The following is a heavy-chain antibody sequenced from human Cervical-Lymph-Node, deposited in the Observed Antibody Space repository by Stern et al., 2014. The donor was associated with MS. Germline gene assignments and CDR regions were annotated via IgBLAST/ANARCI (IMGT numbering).Heavy chain of an antibody. Sequence: QVQLVQSGAEVKKPGASVRLSCKASGYNFTTYYMHWVRQAPGQGLEWMGIINPRGGRTSYAQKCLGRVIMTRDTSTSTVYMELSSLRSEDTAVYYCAIIEGWNGMDVWGQGTTVIASS. V-gene: IGHV1-46*01. CDR2: INPRGGRT. J-gene: IGHJ6*02. CDR3: AIIEGWNGMDV. D-gene: IGHD1-26*01. CDR1: GYNFTTYY.